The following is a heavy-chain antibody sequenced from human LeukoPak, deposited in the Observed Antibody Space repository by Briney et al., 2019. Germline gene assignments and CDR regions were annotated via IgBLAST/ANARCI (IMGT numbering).Heavy chain of an antibody. CDR1: GFTFSSYW. Sequence: GGSLRLSCAASGFTFSSYWMSWVRQAPGKGLEWVANIKQDGGEKYYADSVKGRFTISRDNSKNTLYLQMNSLRAEDTAVYYCARDREYSGYAGYYFDYWGQGTLVTVSS. V-gene: IGHV3-7*03. CDR3: ARDREYSGYAGYYFDY. D-gene: IGHD5-12*01. CDR2: IKQDGGEK. J-gene: IGHJ4*02.